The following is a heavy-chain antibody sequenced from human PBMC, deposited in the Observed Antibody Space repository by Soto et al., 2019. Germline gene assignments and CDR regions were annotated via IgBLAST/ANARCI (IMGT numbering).Heavy chain of an antibody. CDR3: ARDKSQNYGPPTASSWFHP. CDR2: INPSGDIR. CDR1: GFSFSDYF. J-gene: IGHJ5*02. D-gene: IGHD1-7*01. V-gene: IGHV1-46*01. Sequence: GASVKVSCKASGFSFSDYFMHWVRQAPGQGLEWMGIINPSGDIRNYAQKFQGRVTITRDTSTSTVYMDLSSLRYEDTAVYYCARDKSQNYGPPTASSWFHPWGQGTPVTVSS.